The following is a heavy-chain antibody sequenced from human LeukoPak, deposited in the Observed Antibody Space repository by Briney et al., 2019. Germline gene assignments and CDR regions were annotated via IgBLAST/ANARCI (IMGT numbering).Heavy chain of an antibody. CDR3: ARKSGYAYFDY. CDR1: GFSFSGHS. CDR2: ISGRSSYI. J-gene: IGHJ4*02. Sequence: GGSLRLSCAASGFSFSGHSMNWVRRAPGKGLEWVSSISGRSSYILYADSVKGRFTISRDNAKNLLYLQMNSLRAEDTAVYYCARKSGYAYFDYWGQGTLVTVSS. V-gene: IGHV3-21*06. D-gene: IGHD5-12*01.